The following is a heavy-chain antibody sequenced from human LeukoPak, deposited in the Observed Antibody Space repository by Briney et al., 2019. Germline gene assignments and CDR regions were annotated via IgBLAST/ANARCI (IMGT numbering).Heavy chain of an antibody. CDR3: ARAPNSSGGLYNWFDP. J-gene: IGHJ5*02. CDR1: GGSISSSSYY. V-gene: IGHV4-39*07. D-gene: IGHD6-19*01. CDR2: INHSGST. Sequence: SETLSLTCTVSGGSISSSSYYWGWIRQPPGKGQEWIGEINHSGSTNYNPSLKSRVTISVDTSKNQFSLKLSSVTAADTAVYYCARAPNSSGGLYNWFDPWGQGTLVTVSS.